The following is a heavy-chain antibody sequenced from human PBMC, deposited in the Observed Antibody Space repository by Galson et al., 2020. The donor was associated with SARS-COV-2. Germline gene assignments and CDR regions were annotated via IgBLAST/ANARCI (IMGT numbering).Heavy chain of an antibody. CDR3: ARDPASRWELQTDAFDI. D-gene: IGHD2-15*01. J-gene: IGHJ3*02. V-gene: IGHV1-69*13. CDR1: GGTFTSYA. Sequence: SVKVSCKASGGTFTSYAISWVRQAPGQGLEWMGGIITIFGTANYAQKFQGRVTITADETTSTAYMELSSLRSEDTAVYYCARDPASRWELQTDAFDIWGQGTMVTVSS. CDR2: IITIFGTA.